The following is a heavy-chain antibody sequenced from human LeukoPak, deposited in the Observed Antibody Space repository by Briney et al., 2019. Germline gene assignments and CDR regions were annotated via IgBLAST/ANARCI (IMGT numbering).Heavy chain of an antibody. CDR3: VKGYCSGGSCYGRFDP. CDR1: GGSISSYY. Sequence: SETLSLTCTVSGGSISSYYWSWIRQPPGKGLEWIGSIYYSGSTYYNPSLTSRVTISVDTSKNQFSLKLSSVTAADTAVYYCVKGYCSGGSCYGRFDPWGQGTLVTVSS. V-gene: IGHV4-59*12. D-gene: IGHD2-15*01. J-gene: IGHJ5*02. CDR2: IYYSGST.